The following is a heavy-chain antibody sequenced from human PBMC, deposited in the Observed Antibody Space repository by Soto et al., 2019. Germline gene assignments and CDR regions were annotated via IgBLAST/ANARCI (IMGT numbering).Heavy chain of an antibody. CDR2: IDPSDSYT. J-gene: IGHJ4*02. CDR1: GYSFTSYW. Sequence: LGESLKISCKGSGYSFTSYWISWVRQMPGKGLEWMGRIDPSDSYTNYSPSFQGHVTISADKSISTAYLQWSSLKASDTAMYYCARSVGRHCSSTSCYTWRYWGQGTLVTVSS. V-gene: IGHV5-10-1*01. D-gene: IGHD2-2*02. CDR3: ARSVGRHCSSTSCYTWRY.